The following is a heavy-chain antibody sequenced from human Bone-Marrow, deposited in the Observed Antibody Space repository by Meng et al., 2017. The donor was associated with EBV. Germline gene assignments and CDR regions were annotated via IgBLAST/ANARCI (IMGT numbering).Heavy chain of an antibody. Sequence: TWSESGPPLVRPTQTLTLTCTFSWFALSTYRVGVGWIRQPPGEALEWLAIIYWDDDRRYSPSLRSRLTIDKDTAKNQVILTMTNVDPMDTGTYYCAHIMITYGGVVGLDAFDVWGQGTMVTVSS. CDR2: IYWDDDR. V-gene: IGHV2-5*02. CDR1: WFALSTYRVG. D-gene: IGHD3-16*02. J-gene: IGHJ3*01. CDR3: AHIMITYGGVVGLDAFDV.